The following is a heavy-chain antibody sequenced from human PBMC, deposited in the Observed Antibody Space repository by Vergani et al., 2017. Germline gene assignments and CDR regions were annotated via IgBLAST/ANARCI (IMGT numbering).Heavy chain of an antibody. CDR3: AKDQREHWTYYFDY. V-gene: IGHV3-30*02. CDR1: GFTFSSYG. J-gene: IGHJ4*02. D-gene: IGHD1-1*01. Sequence: QVQLVESGGGVVQPGGSLRLSCAASGFTFSSYGMHWVRQAPGKGLEWVAVIRYDGSNKYYADSVKGRFTISRDNSKNTLYLQMNSLRAEDTAVYYCAKDQREHWTYYFDYWGQGTLVTVSS. CDR2: IRYDGSNK.